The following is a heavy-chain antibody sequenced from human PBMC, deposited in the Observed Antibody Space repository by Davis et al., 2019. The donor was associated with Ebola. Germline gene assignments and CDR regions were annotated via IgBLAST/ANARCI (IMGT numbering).Heavy chain of an antibody. J-gene: IGHJ4*02. CDR1: GFTFSSYG. CDR2: MSYDGNKE. CDR3: ARAVGPAQRAYYDY. D-gene: IGHD1-26*01. Sequence: GGSLRLSCAASGFTFSSYGMHWVRQAPGRGLEWVAVMSYDGNKEYYRDSVKGRFTITRDNSKSTLYLQMNSLRVEDTAVYYCARAVGPAQRAYYDYWGQGTLVTVSS. V-gene: IGHV3-33*05.